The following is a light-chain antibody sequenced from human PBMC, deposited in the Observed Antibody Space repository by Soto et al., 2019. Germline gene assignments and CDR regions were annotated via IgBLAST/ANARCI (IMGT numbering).Light chain of an antibody. J-gene: IGKJ1*01. CDR2: AAS. V-gene: IGKV1-9*01. Sequence: DIQLTQSPSVLSASVGDRVTITCRASQGINSYLAWYQQKPGKVPKLLIYAASTLHSGVPSRFSGSGSGTEFTRTISSLQPEDFATYYCQQLNSYPRTFGQGTKVEIK. CDR3: QQLNSYPRT. CDR1: QGINSY.